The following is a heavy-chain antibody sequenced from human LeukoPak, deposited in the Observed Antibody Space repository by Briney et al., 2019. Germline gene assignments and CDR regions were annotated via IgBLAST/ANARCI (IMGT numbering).Heavy chain of an antibody. CDR2: INQDESVK. V-gene: IGHV3-7*03. CDR3: ARDLWAQQEGDGFDI. CDR1: GFTFTKYW. Sequence: PGGSLRLSCAASGFTFTKYWMSWVRQAPGKRLECVASINQDESVKRYVDSAKGRFTISRDNTQNSVYLKMNSLTAEDTALYYCARDLWAQQEGDGFDIWGQGTMVTVSS. D-gene: IGHD6-13*01. J-gene: IGHJ3*02.